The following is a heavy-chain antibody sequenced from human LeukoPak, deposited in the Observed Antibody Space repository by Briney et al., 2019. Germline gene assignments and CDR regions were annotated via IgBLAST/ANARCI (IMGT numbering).Heavy chain of an antibody. V-gene: IGHV4-61*03. J-gene: IGHJ4*02. Sequence: SETLSLTCVVSGGSISRSASYWSWIRQPPGKGLEWIGYIYYSGSTNYNPSLKSRATISVDTSKNHFSLKLSSVTAADTAMYYCAREYSYGYFDYWGQGTLVTVSS. CDR2: IYYSGST. D-gene: IGHD5-18*01. CDR1: GGSISRSASY. CDR3: AREYSYGYFDY.